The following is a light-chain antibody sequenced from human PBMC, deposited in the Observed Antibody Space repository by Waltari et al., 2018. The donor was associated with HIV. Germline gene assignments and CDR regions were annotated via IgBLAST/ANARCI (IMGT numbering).Light chain of an antibody. J-gene: IGKJ1*01. CDR3: QQYCTVSWT. CDR1: QSVLYGSDNKNY. Sequence: DIMMTQSPDSLTVSLGERATIKCRSSQSVLYGSDNKNYLAWYQQKPGQSTKVLFSWASSRESGVPERFSASGAGTDFTRTSNSLQAEEVAVYFGQQYCTVSWTFGRGT. CDR2: WAS. V-gene: IGKV4-1*01.